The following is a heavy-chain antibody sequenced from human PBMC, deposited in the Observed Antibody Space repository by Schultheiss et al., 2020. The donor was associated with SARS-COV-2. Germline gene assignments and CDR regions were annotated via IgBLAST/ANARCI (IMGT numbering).Heavy chain of an antibody. CDR3: ARVYSHYVYGMDV. J-gene: IGHJ6*02. CDR2: IYYSGST. CDR1: GGSISSSSYY. V-gene: IGHV4-39*01. Sequence: SQTLSLTCTVSGGSISSSSYYWGWIRQPPGKGLEWIGSIYYSGSTYYNPSLKSRVTISVDTSKNQFSLKLSSVTAADTAVYYCARVYSHYVYGMDVWGQGTTVTVSS. D-gene: IGHD3-16*01.